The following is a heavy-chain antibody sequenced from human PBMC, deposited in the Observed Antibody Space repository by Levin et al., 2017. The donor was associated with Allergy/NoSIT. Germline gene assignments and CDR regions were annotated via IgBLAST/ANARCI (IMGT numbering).Heavy chain of an antibody. Sequence: GESLKISCAASGFTFSSYSMNWVRQAPGKGLEWVSYISSSSTTIYYADSVKGRFTISRDNAKNSLYLQMNSLRDEDTAVYYCARCGVGIDSGYYPFDYWGQGTLVTVSS. J-gene: IGHJ4*02. V-gene: IGHV3-48*02. D-gene: IGHD3-22*01. CDR2: ISSSSTTI. CDR3: ARCGVGIDSGYYPFDY. CDR1: GFTFSSYS.